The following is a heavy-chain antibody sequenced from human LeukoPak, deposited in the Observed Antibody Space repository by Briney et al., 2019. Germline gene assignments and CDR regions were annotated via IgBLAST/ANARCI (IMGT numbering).Heavy chain of an antibody. Sequence: GGSLRLSCAASGFTFSSYGMHWVRQAPGKGLEWVGCIRHDGSNKKYVDSVKGRFTISRDNSKNTLYLQMNSLRAEDTAVYYCAKGPRAYHYGSGTYSKESYLDYWGQGTLVTVSS. J-gene: IGHJ4*02. CDR3: AKGPRAYHYGSGTYSKESYLDY. D-gene: IGHD3-10*01. CDR1: GFTFSSYG. CDR2: IRHDGSNK. V-gene: IGHV3-30*02.